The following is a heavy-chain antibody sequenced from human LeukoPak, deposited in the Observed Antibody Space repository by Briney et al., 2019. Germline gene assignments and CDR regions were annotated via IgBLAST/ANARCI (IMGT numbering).Heavy chain of an antibody. CDR1: GFTFSRYA. Sequence: GRSLRLSCAASGFTFSRYAMHWVRQAPGKGLEWVAVISYDGSNKYYADSVKGRFTISRDNSKNTLYLQMNSLRAEDTAVYYCAREHGSSWYYYYFGMDVWGQGTTVTVSS. D-gene: IGHD6-13*01. J-gene: IGHJ6*02. CDR2: ISYDGSNK. V-gene: IGHV3-30*04. CDR3: AREHGSSWYYYYFGMDV.